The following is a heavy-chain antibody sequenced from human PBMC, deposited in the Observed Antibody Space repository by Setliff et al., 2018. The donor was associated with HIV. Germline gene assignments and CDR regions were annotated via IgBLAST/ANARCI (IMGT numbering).Heavy chain of an antibody. CDR3: ARTLIAAAGTLDY. CDR2: INHNGGT. Sequence: PSETLSLTFAVYGGSFTSYYWTWIRQAPGKDLEWIWEINHNGGTNYNPSLNSRGTISVDRSKNQFFLKLRSVTAADTPVYYCARTLIAAAGTLDYGGPGTLVTVSS. D-gene: IGHD6-13*01. CDR1: GGSFTSYY. V-gene: IGHV4-34*01. J-gene: IGHJ4*02.